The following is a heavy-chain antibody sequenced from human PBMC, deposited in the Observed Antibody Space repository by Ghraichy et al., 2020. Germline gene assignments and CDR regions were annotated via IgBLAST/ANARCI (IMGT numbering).Heavy chain of an antibody. CDR2: TSGGGGST. D-gene: IGHD5/OR15-5a*01. V-gene: IGHV3-23*01. J-gene: IGHJ2*01. Sequence: GGSQRLSCAASGFTFSTYAMTWVRQAPGKGLGWVSATSGGGGSTYYADSVKGRFTISRDNSKNTLYLQMNSLRAEDTAVYSCAKVVSWRYFDLWGRGTLVTVSS. CDR1: GFTFSTYA. CDR3: AKVVSWRYFDL.